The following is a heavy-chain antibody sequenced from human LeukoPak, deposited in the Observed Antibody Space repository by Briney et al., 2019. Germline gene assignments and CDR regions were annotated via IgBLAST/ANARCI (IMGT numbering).Heavy chain of an antibody. V-gene: IGHV3-23*01. CDR3: ASPTTSIAARPDDY. J-gene: IGHJ4*02. D-gene: IGHD6-6*01. Sequence: GGSLLLSCAASGFTFSSYAMSWVRPAPGKGLEWVSAISGSGGSTYYADSVKGRFTISRDNSKNTLYLQMNSLRAEDTAVYYCASPTTSIAARPDDYWGQGTLVTVSS. CDR2: ISGSGGST. CDR1: GFTFSSYA.